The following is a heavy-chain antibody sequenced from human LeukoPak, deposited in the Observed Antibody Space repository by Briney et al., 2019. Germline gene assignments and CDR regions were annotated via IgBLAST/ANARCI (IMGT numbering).Heavy chain of an antibody. D-gene: IGHD5-18*01. V-gene: IGHV1-18*01. J-gene: IGHJ6*03. CDR1: GYTFTSYG. Sequence: ASVKVSCKASGYTFTSYGISWVRQAPGQGLEWMGWISAYNGNTNYAQKLQGRVTMTTDTSTSTAYMELRSLRSDDTAVYYCVRDTAMAEYYYYYCMDVWGKGTTVTVSS. CDR2: ISAYNGNT. CDR3: VRDTAMAEYYYYYCMDV.